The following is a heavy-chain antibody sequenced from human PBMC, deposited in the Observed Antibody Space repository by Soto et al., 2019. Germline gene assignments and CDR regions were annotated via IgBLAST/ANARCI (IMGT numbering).Heavy chain of an antibody. J-gene: IGHJ5*02. CDR2: ISSSSNTI. CDR1: GFTFSSYS. Sequence: GGSLRLSCAASGFTFSSYSMNWVRQAPGKGLEWVSYISSSSNTIYYADSVKGRFTISRDNAKNSLYLQMNSLRDEDTAVYYCARGTLFGVVTDNWFDPWGQGTLVTVSS. CDR3: ARGTLFGVVTDNWFDP. D-gene: IGHD3-3*01. V-gene: IGHV3-48*02.